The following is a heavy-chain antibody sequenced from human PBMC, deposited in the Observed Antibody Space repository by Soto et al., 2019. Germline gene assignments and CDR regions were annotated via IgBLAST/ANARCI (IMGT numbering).Heavy chain of an antibody. CDR3: ARGALSYYDGSGYYSGAVFDT. J-gene: IGHJ3*02. CDR2: ISAYNGNT. D-gene: IGHD3-22*01. V-gene: IGHV1-18*01. Sequence: QVQLVQSGAEVKKPGASVKVSCKASGYTFTSYGISWVRQAPGQGLEWMGRISAYNGNTNYAQKLQGRVTMTTDTSPSTAYMELRSLRSDDTAVYYCARGALSYYDGSGYYSGAVFDTWGQGTMVTVSS. CDR1: GYTFTSYG.